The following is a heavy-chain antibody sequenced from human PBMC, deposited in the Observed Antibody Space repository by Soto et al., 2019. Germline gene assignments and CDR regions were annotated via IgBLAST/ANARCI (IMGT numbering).Heavy chain of an antibody. V-gene: IGHV5-51*01. CDR2: IFPGDSDT. Sequence: LGESLKISCKGSGYNFANFWIGWVRQMPGKGLEWMGMIFPGDSDTKNSPSLEGQITMSVDKSDSSAYLQWRSLKASDTAIYYCAAGYSTDLDAFDIWGQGTMVTVSS. D-gene: IGHD2-8*02. CDR3: AAGYSTDLDAFDI. CDR1: GYNFANFW. J-gene: IGHJ3*02.